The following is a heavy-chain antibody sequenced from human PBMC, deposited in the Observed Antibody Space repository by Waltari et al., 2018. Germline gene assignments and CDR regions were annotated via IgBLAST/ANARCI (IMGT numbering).Heavy chain of an antibody. CDR3: ARDLPGDSSGWYEMGY. D-gene: IGHD6-19*01. CDR2: INPNSGGT. J-gene: IGHJ4*02. CDR1: GYTFTGYY. V-gene: IGHV1-2*02. Sequence: QVQLVQSGAEVKKPGASVKVSCKASGYTFTGYYMHWVRQAAGQGLEWMGWINPNSGGTNYAQKFQGRVTMTRDTSISTAYMELSRLRSDDTAVYYCARDLPGDSSGWYEMGYWGQGTLVTVSS.